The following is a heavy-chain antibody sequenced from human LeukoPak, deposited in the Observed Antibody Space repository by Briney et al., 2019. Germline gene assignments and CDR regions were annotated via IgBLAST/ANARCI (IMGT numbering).Heavy chain of an antibody. Sequence: SETLSLTCAVSGYSISSGYYWGWIRQPPGKGLEWIGSIYHSGSTYYNPSLKSRVTISVDTSKNQFSLKLSSVTAADTAVHYCARTGVSGSYLYWGQGTLVTVSS. CDR1: GYSISSGYY. J-gene: IGHJ4*02. CDR2: IYHSGST. D-gene: IGHD1-26*01. V-gene: IGHV4-38-2*01. CDR3: ARTGVSGSYLY.